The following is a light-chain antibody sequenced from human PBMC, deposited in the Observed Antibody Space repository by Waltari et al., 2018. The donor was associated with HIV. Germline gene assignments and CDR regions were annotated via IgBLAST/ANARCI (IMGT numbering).Light chain of an antibody. Sequence: AIQLTQSPSSLSASAADRVTITCRASQGISSSLAWYQQKPGKAPKLLIYHASTLESGVPSSFSGSGSGTDFTLTISNLLPEDSATYYCQQFNTYPHTFGQGTRLEIK. J-gene: IGKJ5*01. CDR1: QGISSS. CDR3: QQFNTYPHT. V-gene: IGKV1-13*02. CDR2: HAS.